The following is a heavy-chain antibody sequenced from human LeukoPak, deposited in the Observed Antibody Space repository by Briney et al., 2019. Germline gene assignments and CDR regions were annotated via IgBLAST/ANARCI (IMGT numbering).Heavy chain of an antibody. CDR1: GGTFSSYA. V-gene: IGHV1-69*05. CDR3: ARLVGYCSSTSCLDFDY. CDR2: IIPILGTA. D-gene: IGHD2-2*01. J-gene: IGHJ4*02. Sequence: SVKVSCKASGGTFSSYAISWVRQAPGQGLEWMGGIIPILGTANYAQKFQGRVTITTDESTSTAYMELSSLRSEDTAVYYCARLVGYCSSTSCLDFDYWGRGTLVTVSS.